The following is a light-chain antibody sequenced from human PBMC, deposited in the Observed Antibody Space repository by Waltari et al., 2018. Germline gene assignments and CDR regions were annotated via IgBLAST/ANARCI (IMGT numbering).Light chain of an antibody. Sequence: DSQRTQSPSTLSASVGDRVTITCRASQSISSWLAWYQQKPGKAPKLLIYKSSSLESGVPSRLSGSGSGTEFTLTISSLQPDDFATYNCQQYNIYWTFGQGTKVEIK. CDR2: KSS. V-gene: IGKV1-5*03. J-gene: IGKJ1*01. CDR3: QQYNIYWT. CDR1: QSISSW.